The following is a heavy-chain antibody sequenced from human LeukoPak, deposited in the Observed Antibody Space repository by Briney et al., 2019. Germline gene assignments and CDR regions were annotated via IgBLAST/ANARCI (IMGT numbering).Heavy chain of an antibody. Sequence: PGGSLRLSCAASGFTFVIYGMNWVRQAPGKGLEWVSFITGGSNTIYYADSVKGRFTISRDNARNSLYLQMNSLRVDDTAVYYCARDRMGGSFDYWGQGTLVTVSS. CDR3: ARDRMGGSFDY. J-gene: IGHJ4*02. CDR2: ITGGSNTI. CDR1: GFTFVIYG. V-gene: IGHV3-48*01. D-gene: IGHD2-15*01.